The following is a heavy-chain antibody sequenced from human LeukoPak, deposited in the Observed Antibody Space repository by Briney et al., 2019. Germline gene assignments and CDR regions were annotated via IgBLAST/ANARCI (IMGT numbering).Heavy chain of an antibody. CDR1: GYSFTSYW. CDR3: ARGGNWNPWWFDP. CDR2: IDPSDSYT. D-gene: IGHD1-1*01. J-gene: IGHJ5*02. V-gene: IGHV5-10-1*01. Sequence: ESLRISCKGSGYSFTSYWISWVRQMPGKGLEWMGRIDPSDSYTNYSPSFQGHVTISADKSISTAYPQWSSLKASDTAMYYCARGGNWNPWWFDPWGQGTLVTVSS.